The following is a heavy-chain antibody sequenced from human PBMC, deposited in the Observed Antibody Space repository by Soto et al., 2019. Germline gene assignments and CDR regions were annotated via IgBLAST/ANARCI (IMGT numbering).Heavy chain of an antibody. J-gene: IGHJ4*02. D-gene: IGHD6-19*01. CDR3: ARASGYVSGWYHDY. CDR2: LIPILGTT. Sequence: QVQLVQSGAEVRKPGSSVKVSCKASGGTFSSDAVSWVRQAPGQGLEWMGGLIPILGTTHYAQKFQGRVTITVDESTNTAYMELSSLRSDDTAVYYCARASGYVSGWYHDYWGQGTRVTVSS. V-gene: IGHV1-69*01. CDR1: GGTFSSDA.